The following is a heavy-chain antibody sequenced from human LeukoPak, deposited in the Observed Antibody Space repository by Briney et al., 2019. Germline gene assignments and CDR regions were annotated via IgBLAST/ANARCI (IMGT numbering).Heavy chain of an antibody. CDR3: ARGPAIGPEDSGYED. D-gene: IGHD5-12*01. J-gene: IGHJ4*02. Sequence: PSETLSLTCTVSGGSISSSSYYWGWIRQPPGKGLEWIGSIYYSGSTYYNPSLKSRVTISVDTSKNQFSLKLSSVTAADTAVYYCARGPAIGPEDSGYEDWGQGTLVTVSS. CDR1: GGSISSSSYY. CDR2: IYYSGST. V-gene: IGHV4-39*07.